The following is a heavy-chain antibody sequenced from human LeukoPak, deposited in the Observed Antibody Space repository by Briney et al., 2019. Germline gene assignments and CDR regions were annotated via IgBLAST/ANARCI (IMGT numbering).Heavy chain of an antibody. CDR3: ARVNKDAFDI. J-gene: IGHJ3*02. Sequence: PSETLSLTCTVSGGSVSSGSYYWGWIRHPPGKGLEWIGNIYYSGSTYYNPSLKSRVTISVDTSKNQFSLKLSSVTAADTAVYYCARVNKDAFDIWGQGTMVTVSS. V-gene: IGHV4-39*07. CDR2: IYYSGST. CDR1: GGSVSSGSYY.